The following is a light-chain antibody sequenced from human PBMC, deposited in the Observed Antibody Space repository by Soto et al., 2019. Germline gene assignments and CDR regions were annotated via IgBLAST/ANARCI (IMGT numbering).Light chain of an antibody. V-gene: IGKV1-5*01. CDR3: QQYNSYPLT. J-gene: IGKJ4*01. CDR2: DAS. CDR1: QSITSW. Sequence: DIQMTQSPSTLSASVGDRVTITCRASQSITSWLAWYQQKPGKAPKLLLYDASSLGSGVPSKFSGSGSGTEFTLTISSLQPDDFATYYCQQYNSYPLTFGGGTKVEIK.